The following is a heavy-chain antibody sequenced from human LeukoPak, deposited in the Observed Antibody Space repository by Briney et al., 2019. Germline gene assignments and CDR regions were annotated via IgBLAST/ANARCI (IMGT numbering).Heavy chain of an antibody. V-gene: IGHV1-2*02. Sequence: ASVKVSCKASGYTFTGYYMLWVRQAPGQGLEWMGWINPNSGGTNYARKFQGRVTMTRDTSISTAYMELSRLRSDDTAVYYCARESYGSGTWFDPWGQGTLVTVSS. CDR1: GYTFTGYY. D-gene: IGHD3-10*01. J-gene: IGHJ5*02. CDR2: INPNSGGT. CDR3: ARESYGSGTWFDP.